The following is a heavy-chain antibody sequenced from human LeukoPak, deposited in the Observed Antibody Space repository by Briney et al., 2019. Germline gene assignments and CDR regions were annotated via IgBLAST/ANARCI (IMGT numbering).Heavy chain of an antibody. CDR3: AKDRDSSGWYGIDY. Sequence: AGGSLRLSCAASGFIFDDYAMHWVRQTPGKGLEWVSGITWNSGRIAYADSVKGRFTISRDNAKNSLYLQMNSLRAEDTAFYYCAKDRDSSGWYGIDYWGQGTLATVSS. V-gene: IGHV3-9*01. D-gene: IGHD6-19*01. CDR2: ITWNSGRI. CDR1: GFIFDDYA. J-gene: IGHJ4*02.